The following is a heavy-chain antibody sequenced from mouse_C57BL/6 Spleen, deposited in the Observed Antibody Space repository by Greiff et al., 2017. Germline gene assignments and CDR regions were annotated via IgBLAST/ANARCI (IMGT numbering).Heavy chain of an antibody. Sequence: VMLVESGPGLVQPSQSLSITCTVSGFSLTSYGVHWVRQPPGKGLEWLGVIWSGGSTDYNAAFISRLSISKDNSKSQVFFKMNSLQADDTAIYYCAKNEGSLAYWGQGTLVTVSA. CDR3: AKNEGSLAY. V-gene: IGHV2-4*01. CDR1: GFSLTSYG. CDR2: IWSGGST. J-gene: IGHJ3*01.